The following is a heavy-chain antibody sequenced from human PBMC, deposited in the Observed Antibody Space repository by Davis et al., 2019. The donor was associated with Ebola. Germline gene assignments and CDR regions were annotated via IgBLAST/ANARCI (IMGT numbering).Heavy chain of an antibody. CDR3: ASLLGYCSGGSCYGG. V-gene: IGHV4-39*01. D-gene: IGHD2-15*01. Sequence: MPSETLSLTCTVSGGSISSSSYYWGWIRQPPGKGLEWIGSIYYSGSTYYNPSLKSRVTISVDTSKNQFSLKLSSVTAADTAVYYCASLLGYCSGGSCYGGWGQGTLVTVSS. J-gene: IGHJ4*02. CDR2: IYYSGST. CDR1: GGSISSSSYY.